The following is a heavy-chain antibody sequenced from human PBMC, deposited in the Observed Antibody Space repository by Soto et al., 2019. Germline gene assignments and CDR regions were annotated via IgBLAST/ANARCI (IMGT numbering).Heavy chain of an antibody. Sequence: QVQLVQSGAEVKKPGASVKVSCRAYGYTFSDYYVHWVRLAPGQGLQWMGWINPKNGDTKYAQKFRGWVTMTRDTSMRTAYMEVTNLKSDDTAIYFCARAHRYGSSSGWHLYRWGQGTRVTVS. CDR1: GYTFSDYY. J-gene: IGHJ4*02. CDR2: INPKNGDT. D-gene: IGHD6-19*01. CDR3: ARAHRYGSSSGWHLYR. V-gene: IGHV1-2*04.